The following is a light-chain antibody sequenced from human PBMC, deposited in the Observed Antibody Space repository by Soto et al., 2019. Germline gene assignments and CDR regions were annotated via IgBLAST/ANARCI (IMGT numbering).Light chain of an antibody. CDR2: EVS. Sequence: QSALTQPPSASGSPGQSVTISCTGSNVGEYDYVSWYQQHPGKAPKLMIHEVSNRPSGISNRFSGSKSGNTASLTISGLQAEDEADYSCSSLTSSSTYVFGTGTKLTVL. CDR1: NVGEYDY. V-gene: IGLV2-14*01. J-gene: IGLJ1*01. CDR3: SSLTSSSTYV.